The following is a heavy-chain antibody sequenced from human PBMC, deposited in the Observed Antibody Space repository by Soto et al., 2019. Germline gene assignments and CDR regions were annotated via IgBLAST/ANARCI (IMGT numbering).Heavy chain of an antibody. J-gene: IGHJ4*02. CDR2: IIPIFGTA. D-gene: IGHD3-22*01. V-gene: IGHV1-69*13. CDR1: GGTFSSYA. Sequence: SVKVSCKASGGTFSSYAISWVRQAPGQGLEWMGGIIPIFGTANYAQKFQGRVTITADESTSTAYMELSSLRSEDTAVYYCARGPHYYDSSGYYFDYWGQGTLVTVST. CDR3: ARGPHYYDSSGYYFDY.